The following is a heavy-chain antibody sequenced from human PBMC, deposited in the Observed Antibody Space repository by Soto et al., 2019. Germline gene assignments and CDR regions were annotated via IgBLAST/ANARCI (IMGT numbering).Heavy chain of an antibody. Sequence: TSETLSLTCAVYGGSFSGYYWSWIRQPPGKGLEWIGEINHSGSTNYNPSLKSRVTISVDTSKNQFSLKLSSVTAADTAVYYCASSGYDSSGYYSRPFDYWGQGTLVTVSS. CDR2: INHSGST. V-gene: IGHV4-34*01. D-gene: IGHD3-22*01. CDR1: GGSFSGYY. J-gene: IGHJ4*02. CDR3: ASSGYDSSGYYSRPFDY.